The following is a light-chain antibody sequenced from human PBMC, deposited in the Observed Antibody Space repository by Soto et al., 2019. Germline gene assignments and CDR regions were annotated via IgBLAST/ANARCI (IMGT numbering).Light chain of an antibody. CDR2: GNS. Sequence: HSVLTQPPSVSGAPGQRVTISCTGSSSNIGAGYDVHGYQQLPGTAPKLLIYGNSNRPSGVPDRFSGSKSGTSASLAITGLQAEDEADYYCQSYDSSLSGYVFGPGTKLTVL. V-gene: IGLV1-40*01. CDR3: QSYDSSLSGYV. CDR1: SSNIGAGYD. J-gene: IGLJ1*01.